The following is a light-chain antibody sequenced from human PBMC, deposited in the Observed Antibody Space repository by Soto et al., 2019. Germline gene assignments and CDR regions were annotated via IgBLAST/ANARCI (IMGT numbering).Light chain of an antibody. V-gene: IGKV1-39*01. Sequence: DIQMTQSPSSLPASVGDRVTITCRASQSISTYVNWYQQKAGKAPKLLIYDASSLYSGVPSRFSGSGSGTDFTPTISTLQPEDFATYYCQQYNAYPWTFGQGTKVDIK. CDR1: QSISTY. CDR2: DAS. CDR3: QQYNAYPWT. J-gene: IGKJ1*01.